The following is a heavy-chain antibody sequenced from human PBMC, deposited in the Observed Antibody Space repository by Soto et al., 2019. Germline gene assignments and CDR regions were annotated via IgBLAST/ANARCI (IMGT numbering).Heavy chain of an antibody. D-gene: IGHD3-3*02. CDR3: PRDYHLGPRHGYGIDV. Sequence: QVHLVQSGAEVRKPGASVKVSCKTSGYNFRSYGVSWVRQAPGQGFEWLGWISPYTDQTDYAQKFQGRLTLTTDTSTSIFYMDLRSLTSDDTAVYYCPRDYHLGPRHGYGIDVWGQGTTVIVSS. V-gene: IGHV1-18*01. J-gene: IGHJ6*02. CDR1: GYNFRSYG. CDR2: ISPYTDQT.